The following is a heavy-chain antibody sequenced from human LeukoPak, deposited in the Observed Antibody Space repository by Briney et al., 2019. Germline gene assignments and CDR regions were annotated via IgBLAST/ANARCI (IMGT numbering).Heavy chain of an antibody. D-gene: IGHD3-3*01. CDR1: GFTFSSYA. CDR3: AKDNYDFWSGYDY. V-gene: IGHV3-23*01. J-gene: IGHJ4*02. Sequence: GGSLRLTCAASGFTFSSYAMSWVRRAPGKGLEWVSAISGSGGSTYYADSVKGRFTISRDNSKNTLYLQMNSLRAEDTAVYYCAKDNYDFWSGYDYWGQGTLVTVSS. CDR2: ISGSGGST.